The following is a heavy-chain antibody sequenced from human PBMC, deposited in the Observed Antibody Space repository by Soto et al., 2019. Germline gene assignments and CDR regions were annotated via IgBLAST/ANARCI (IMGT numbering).Heavy chain of an antibody. V-gene: IGHV1-3*01. Sequence: QVQLVQSGAEVEKPGASVRVSCEASGYTFTSYAIHWLRQAPGQRLEWMGWINAGNGEIHYSEKFQGRVIITRDTSATTAYLELSSLRSEDTAVYYCARDCNYPNCHAAVPTFDYWGQGTLVTVSS. CDR1: GYTFTSYA. CDR3: ARDCNYPNCHAAVPTFDY. D-gene: IGHD2-2*01. J-gene: IGHJ4*02. CDR2: INAGNGEI.